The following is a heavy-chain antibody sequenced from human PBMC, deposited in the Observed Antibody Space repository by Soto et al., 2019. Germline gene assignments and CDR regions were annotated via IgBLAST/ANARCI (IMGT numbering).Heavy chain of an antibody. V-gene: IGHV3-23*01. J-gene: IGHJ4*02. CDR1: GFTFSSYA. CDR2: ISGSGGST. CDR3: AGYLAAAGPRPLAY. D-gene: IGHD6-13*01. Sequence: GGSLRLSCAASGFTFSSYAMSWVRQAPGKGLEWVSAISGSGGSTYYADSVKGRFTISRDNSKNTLYLQMNSLRAEDTAVYYCAGYLAAAGPRPLAYWGQGTLVPVSS.